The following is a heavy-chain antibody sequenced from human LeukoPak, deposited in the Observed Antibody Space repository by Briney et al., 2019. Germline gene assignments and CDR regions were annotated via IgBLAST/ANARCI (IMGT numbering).Heavy chain of an antibody. J-gene: IGHJ4*02. D-gene: IGHD6-13*01. CDR2: ISSSGNNT. V-gene: IGHV3-23*01. Sequence: GSLRLSCAASGFTFNSYAMNWVRQAPGKGLEWVSTISSSGNNTYYADSVKGRFTISRDNSKNTLYLQMNSLRAEDTAVYYCANTPEGGIAAAGTGYWGQGTLVTVSS. CDR1: GFTFNSYA. CDR3: ANTPEGGIAAAGTGY.